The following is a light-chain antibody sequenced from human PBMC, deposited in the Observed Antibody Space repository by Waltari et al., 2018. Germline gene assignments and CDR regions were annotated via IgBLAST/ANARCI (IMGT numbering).Light chain of an antibody. Sequence: QSVLTQPPSVSGAPGQRVTISCTGSGSNIGAGYDVHWYQQLPRAAPNLLIYGSSTRPLGVPDRVCGSTSGTSASLAITGLQAEYEADYYCQSYDTSLSVVFGGGTKLTVL. CDR2: GSS. V-gene: IGLV1-40*01. J-gene: IGLJ3*02. CDR3: QSYDTSLSVV. CDR1: GSNIGAGYD.